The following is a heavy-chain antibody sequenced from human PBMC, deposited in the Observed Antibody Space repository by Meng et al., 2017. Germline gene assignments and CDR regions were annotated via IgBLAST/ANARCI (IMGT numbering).Heavy chain of an antibody. D-gene: IGHD3-22*01. CDR3: ARVPTYYYDSSGYYLFDY. CDR1: GGSFIGDY. J-gene: IGHJ4*02. V-gene: IGHV4-34*01. CDR2: IKHSGRT. Sequence: GRLRSWGAGSLKPAEARSPTGASYGGSFIGDYWSWIRQPPGKGLEWIGEIKHSGRTNDNPSLKSRVTISVDTSKNLFSLKLSSVTAVDTAVYYCARVPTYYYDSSGYYLFDYWGQGTLVTVSS.